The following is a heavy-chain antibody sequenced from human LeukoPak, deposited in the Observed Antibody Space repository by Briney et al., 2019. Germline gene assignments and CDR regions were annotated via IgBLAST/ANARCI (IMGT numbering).Heavy chain of an antibody. CDR3: AKDRYISGWYYFDS. D-gene: IGHD6-19*01. V-gene: IGHV3-23*01. Sequence: PGGSLRLSCAASGFTFNSFAMSWVRQAPGKGLEWVSAISGSAGSTYYADSVKGRFTISRDNSGNTLYLQMNRPRVEDTVIYYCAKDRYISGWYYFDSWGQGTLVTVSS. CDR1: GFTFNSFA. CDR2: ISGSAGST. J-gene: IGHJ4*02.